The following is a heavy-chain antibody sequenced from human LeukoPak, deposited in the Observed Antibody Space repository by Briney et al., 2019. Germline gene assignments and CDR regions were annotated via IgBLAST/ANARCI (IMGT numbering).Heavy chain of an antibody. J-gene: IGHJ4*02. V-gene: IGHV4-34*01. CDR2: INHRGSI. Sequence: PLETLSLTCAVDGGSFTGYIWTWLRQPPGKGLEWIGEINHRGSINYNPSLKSRVTISKDTSKNHFSLKLSSVTAADTALYFCARDMTTETIRWGQGTLVTVSS. CDR1: GGSFTGYI. CDR3: ARDMTTETIR. D-gene: IGHD4-17*01.